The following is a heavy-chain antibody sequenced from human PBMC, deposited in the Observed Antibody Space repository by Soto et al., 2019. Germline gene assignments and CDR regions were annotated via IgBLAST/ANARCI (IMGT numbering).Heavy chain of an antibody. V-gene: IGHV5-51*01. D-gene: IGHD2-2*01. CDR2: IYPYDSDT. CDR3: ARHLVGSTRGNFDY. Sequence: GESLKISCQTSGYSFTSYWIGWVRQMPGKGMEWMGNIYPYDSDTRYSPSFQGQVTISADTSITTAYLQWSGLRASDTAMYFCARHLVGSTRGNFDYWGQGTLVTVSS. CDR1: GYSFTSYW. J-gene: IGHJ4*01.